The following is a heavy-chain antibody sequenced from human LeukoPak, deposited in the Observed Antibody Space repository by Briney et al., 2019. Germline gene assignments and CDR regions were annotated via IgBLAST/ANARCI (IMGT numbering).Heavy chain of an antibody. V-gene: IGHV3-53*01. D-gene: IGHD2-21*01. Sequence: PGGSLRLSCAVSGFTVSSNYMSWVRQAPEKGLEWVSIIYDSGTTYYADSVKGRFTISRDNSKNTLYLQMNSLRAEDTAVYYCARWHTSGDNYYYDYWGQGTLVTVSS. CDR2: IYDSGTT. J-gene: IGHJ4*02. CDR3: ARWHTSGDNYYYDY. CDR1: GFTVSSNY.